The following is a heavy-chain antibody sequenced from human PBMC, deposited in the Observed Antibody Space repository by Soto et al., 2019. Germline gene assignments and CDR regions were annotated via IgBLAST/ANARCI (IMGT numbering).Heavy chain of an antibody. V-gene: IGHV3-74*01. J-gene: IGHJ2*01. CDR1: GFSFSNYW. D-gene: IGHD3-10*01. CDR2: IHYVGVNT. CDR3: ARYCYDFASGRARGGPWYIEH. Sequence: EVQLVESGGRLVQPGGSLTLSCAASGFSFSNYWMYWVRQAPGKGLVWVSRIHYVGVNTRYADSVNGRFTISRENAKNTVCLRLSPLKLYAAAVLHCARYCYDFASGRARGGPWYIEHWCRGTVVSVSP.